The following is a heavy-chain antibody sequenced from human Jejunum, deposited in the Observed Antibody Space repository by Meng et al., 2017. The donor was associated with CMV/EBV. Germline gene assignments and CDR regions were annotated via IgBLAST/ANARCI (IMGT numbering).Heavy chain of an antibody. V-gene: IGHV3-66*02. CDR2: IYSGGTA. Sequence: SGFAVSSNSLSWVRQAPGKGLEWVSIIYSGGTAYYADSVKGRFTISRDNSKNALSLQMGSLRAEDTAVFYCARQTVVAGSYYGMDVWGQGTTVTVSS. CDR1: GFAVSSNS. CDR3: ARQTVVAGSYYGMDV. D-gene: IGHD2-2*01. J-gene: IGHJ6*02.